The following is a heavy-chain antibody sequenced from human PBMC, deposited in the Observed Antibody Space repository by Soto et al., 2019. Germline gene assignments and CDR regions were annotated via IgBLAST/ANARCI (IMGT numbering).Heavy chain of an antibody. CDR3: LKDAPNGSIDD. D-gene: IGHD3-10*01. Sequence: VQVVASGGGLVQPGRSLRLSCAVSGFRFEQYVMHWVRQAPWKGLECVSTVSPTGDTVAYADSVEGRFTVSRDNAKNSLYLQMNSLKGDDTAFYYCLKDAPNGSIDDSGQGTLVTVSS. CDR1: GFRFEQYV. CDR2: VSPTGDTV. J-gene: IGHJ4*02. V-gene: IGHV3-9*01.